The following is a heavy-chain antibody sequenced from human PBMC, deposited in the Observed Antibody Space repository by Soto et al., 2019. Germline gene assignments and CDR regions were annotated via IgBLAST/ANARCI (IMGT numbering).Heavy chain of an antibody. CDR2: ISAYNGNT. CDR1: GYTFTSYG. Sequence: ASVKVSCKASGYTFTSYGISWVRQAPGQGLEWMGWISAYNGNTNYAQKHQGRVTMTTDTSTSTAYMELRSLRSDDTAVYYCARGDSSGYYYVLSVVPYFDYWGRGTLVTVSS. D-gene: IGHD3-22*01. J-gene: IGHJ4*02. V-gene: IGHV1-18*01. CDR3: ARGDSSGYYYVLSVVPYFDY.